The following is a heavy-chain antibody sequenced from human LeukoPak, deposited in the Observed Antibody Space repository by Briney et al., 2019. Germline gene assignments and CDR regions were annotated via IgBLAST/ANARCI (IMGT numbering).Heavy chain of an antibody. CDR3: ARDPTTVTKGFDI. CDR2: INHSGST. J-gene: IGHJ3*02. V-gene: IGHV4-34*01. Sequence: SETLSLTCAVYGGSFSGYYWSWIRQPPGKGLEWIGEINHSGSTNYNPSLKSRVSISVDTSKNQFSLKLSSVTAADTAVYYCARDPTTVTKGFDIWGQGTLVTVSS. CDR1: GGSFSGYY. D-gene: IGHD4-17*01.